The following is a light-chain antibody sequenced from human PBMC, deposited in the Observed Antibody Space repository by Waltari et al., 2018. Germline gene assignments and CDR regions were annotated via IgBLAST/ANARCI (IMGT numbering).Light chain of an antibody. CDR3: SSYTSGNTVI. CDR2: DVS. V-gene: IGLV2-14*03. J-gene: IGLJ2*01. CDR1: SSDVGGYNY. Sequence: QSALTQPASVSGSPGPSITISCIGTSSDVGGYNYVSWYQQHPGKAPKVMIYDVSNRPSGVSNRFSGSKSGNTASLTISGLQAEDEADYYCSSYTSGNTVIFGGGTKLTVL.